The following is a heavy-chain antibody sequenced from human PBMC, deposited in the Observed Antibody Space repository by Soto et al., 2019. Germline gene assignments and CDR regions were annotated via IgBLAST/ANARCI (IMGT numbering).Heavy chain of an antibody. Sequence: EVQLLESGGGLVQPGGSLRLSYAASGFTFSSYAMSWVRQAPGKGLEWVSGISGSGGSTYYADSVKGRFTISRDNSKNTLNLHTNSLRAEDTAVYYCAKERGYNYGYDAMDVWGQGTTVTVSS. CDR3: AKERGYNYGYDAMDV. V-gene: IGHV3-23*01. J-gene: IGHJ6*02. D-gene: IGHD5-18*01. CDR2: ISGSGGST. CDR1: GFTFSSYA.